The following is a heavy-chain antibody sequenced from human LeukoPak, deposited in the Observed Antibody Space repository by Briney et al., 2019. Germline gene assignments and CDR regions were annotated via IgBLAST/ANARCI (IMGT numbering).Heavy chain of an antibody. CDR3: ARVPGYYGSGIPGGWFDP. Sequence: PSGTLSLTCAVSGGSISSSNWWSWVRQPPGKGLEWIGEIYHSGSTNYNPSLKSRVTISVDKSKNQFSLKLSSVTAADTAVYYCARVPGYYGSGIPGGWFDPWGQGTLVTVSS. CDR2: IYHSGST. D-gene: IGHD3-10*01. J-gene: IGHJ5*02. V-gene: IGHV4-4*02. CDR1: GGSISSSNW.